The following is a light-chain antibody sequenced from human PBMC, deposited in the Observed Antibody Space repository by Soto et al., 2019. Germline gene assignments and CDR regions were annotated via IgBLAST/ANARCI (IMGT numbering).Light chain of an antibody. Sequence: QSAPTQPPSASGSPGQSVTISCNGTSGDIGRYGFVSWYQQHPGKVPKLLIHEVDKRPSGVPDHFSGSKSGNTASLTVSGLQADDEALYYCSSYAGNNNFLFGGGTKVTVL. CDR2: EVD. CDR1: SGDIGRYGF. CDR3: SSYAGNNNFL. V-gene: IGLV2-8*01. J-gene: IGLJ2*01.